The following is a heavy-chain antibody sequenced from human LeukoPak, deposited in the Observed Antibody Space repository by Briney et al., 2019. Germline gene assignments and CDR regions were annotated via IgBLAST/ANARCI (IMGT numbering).Heavy chain of an antibody. J-gene: IGHJ4*02. V-gene: IGHV3-21*01. CDR2: ISSSSSYI. D-gene: IGHD6-13*01. CDR1: GFTFSSYS. CDR3: ARGSSSCFDY. Sequence: GGSLRLSCAASGFTFSSYSMSWVRQAPGKGLEWVSSISSSSSYIYYADSVKGRFTISRVNAKNSLYLQMNSLRAEDTAVYYCARGSSSCFDYWGQGTLVTVSS.